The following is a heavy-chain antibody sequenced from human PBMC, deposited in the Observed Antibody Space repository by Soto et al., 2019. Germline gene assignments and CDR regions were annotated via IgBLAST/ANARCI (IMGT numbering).Heavy chain of an antibody. J-gene: IGHJ6*02. V-gene: IGHV1-69*13. Sequence: GASVKVSCKASGGTFSSYAISWARQAPGQGLEWMGGIIPIFGTANYAQKFQGRVTITADESTSTAYMELSSLRSEDTAVYYCARDPVVVVAATTYYYYYGMDVWGQGTTVTVSS. CDR1: GGTFSSYA. CDR2: IIPIFGTA. CDR3: ARDPVVVVAATTYYYYYGMDV. D-gene: IGHD2-15*01.